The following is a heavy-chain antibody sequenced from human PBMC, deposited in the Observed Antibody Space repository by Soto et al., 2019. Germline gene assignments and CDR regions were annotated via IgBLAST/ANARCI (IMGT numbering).Heavy chain of an antibody. CDR2: SHHSGST. Sequence: TLSLTCTVSGGSISSGDYYWSWIRQSPGKGLEWIGYSHHSGSTYYNPSLKTRATMSVDSSRNQFSLKLTSVTAADTAVYYCAREYNKSGYRRLDPWGQGTLVTVSS. CDR1: GGSISSGDYY. J-gene: IGHJ5*02. V-gene: IGHV4-30-4*01. D-gene: IGHD3-22*01. CDR3: AREYNKSGYRRLDP.